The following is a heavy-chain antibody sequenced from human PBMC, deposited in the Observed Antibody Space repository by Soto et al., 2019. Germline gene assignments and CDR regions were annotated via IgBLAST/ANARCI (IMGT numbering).Heavy chain of an antibody. Sequence: SVKVSCKASGGTFSSYAISWLRQAPGQGLEWMGGIIPIFGTANYAQKFQGRVTITADESTSTAYMELSSLRSEDTAVYYCAREGPGYCSGGSCYDYWGQGTLVTVSS. J-gene: IGHJ4*02. CDR1: GGTFSSYA. V-gene: IGHV1-69*13. D-gene: IGHD2-15*01. CDR2: IIPIFGTA. CDR3: AREGPGYCSGGSCYDY.